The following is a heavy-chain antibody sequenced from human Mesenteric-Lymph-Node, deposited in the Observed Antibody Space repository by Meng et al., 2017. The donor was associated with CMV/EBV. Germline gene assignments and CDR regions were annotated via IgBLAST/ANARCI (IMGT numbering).Heavy chain of an antibody. V-gene: IGHV3-66*02. D-gene: IGHD2-2*01. J-gene: IGHJ6*02. Sequence: GGSLRLSCTASGFTDSRNYISWVRQAPGKGLECISVIYSTGSTYYADSVKGRFAISRDHSKTTVYLQMNSLRAEDSAVYYCARGGVLEVPVVYFYYGMDVWGQGTSVTVSS. CDR1: GFTDSRNY. CDR3: ARGGVLEVPVVYFYYGMDV. CDR2: IYSTGST.